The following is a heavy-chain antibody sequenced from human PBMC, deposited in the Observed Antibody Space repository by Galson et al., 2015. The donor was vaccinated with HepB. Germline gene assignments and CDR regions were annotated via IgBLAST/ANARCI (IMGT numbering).Heavy chain of an antibody. CDR1: GFTFSSYD. CDR2: IGTAGDT. D-gene: IGHD1-26*01. CDR3: ARGFGVVGATGRYYFDY. V-gene: IGHV3-13*04. Sequence: SLRLSCAASGFTFSSYDMHWVRQATGKGLEWVSAIGTAGDTYYPGSVKGRFTISRENAKNSLYLQMNSLRAGDTAVYYCARGFGVVGATGRYYFDYWGQGTLVTVSS. J-gene: IGHJ4*02.